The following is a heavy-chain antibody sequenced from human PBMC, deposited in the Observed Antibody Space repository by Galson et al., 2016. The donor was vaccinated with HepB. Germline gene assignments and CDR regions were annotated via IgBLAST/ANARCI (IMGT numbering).Heavy chain of an antibody. V-gene: IGHV3-23*01. CDR1: GFTFSSYA. Sequence: SLRLSCAASGFTFSSYAMNWVRQAPGKGLQWVSGISGGGVSTHYADSVKGRFTISRDNSKNTLYLQMNSLRAEDTAVYYCAKGRYCGGDFYSSDYWGQGTLVTVSS. D-gene: IGHD2-21*02. CDR2: ISGGGVST. CDR3: AKGRYCGGDFYSSDY. J-gene: IGHJ4*02.